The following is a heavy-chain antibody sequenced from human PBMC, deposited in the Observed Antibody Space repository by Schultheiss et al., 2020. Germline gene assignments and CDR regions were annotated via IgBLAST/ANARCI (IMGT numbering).Heavy chain of an antibody. J-gene: IGHJ4*02. CDR3: ARHGSYQLLWY. D-gene: IGHD2-2*01. CDR1: GGSISSDNYY. CDR2: IYYSGST. V-gene: IGHV4-39*01. Sequence: SETLSLTCTVSGGSISSDNYYWGWIRQPPGKGLEWIGSIYYSGSTYYNPSLKSRVIISVDTSKNQFSLKLNSVTASDTAVYYCARHGSYQLLWYWGQGTLVTVSS.